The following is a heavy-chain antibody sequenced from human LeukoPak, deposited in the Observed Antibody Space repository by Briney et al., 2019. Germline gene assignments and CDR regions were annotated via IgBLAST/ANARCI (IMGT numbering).Heavy chain of an antibody. V-gene: IGHV4-39*01. Sequence: PSETLSLTCTVSGGSISSSSYYWGWIRQPPGKGLEWIGSIYYSGSTYYNPSLKSRVTISVDTSKNQFSLKLSSVTAADTAVYYCARRGPRGSGSLYYYYYGMDVWGQGTTVTVSS. J-gene: IGHJ6*02. D-gene: IGHD3-10*01. CDR2: IYYSGST. CDR3: ARRGPRGSGSLYYYYYGMDV. CDR1: GGSISSSSYY.